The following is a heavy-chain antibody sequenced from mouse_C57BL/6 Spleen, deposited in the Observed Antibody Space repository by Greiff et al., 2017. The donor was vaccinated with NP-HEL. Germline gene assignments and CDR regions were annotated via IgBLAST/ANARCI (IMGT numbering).Heavy chain of an antibody. CDR2: INPSNGGT. CDR3: ARGLVDY. Sequence: VKLQQPGTELVKPGASVKLSCKASGYTFTSYWMHWVKQRPGPGLAWIGNINPSNGGTTSNEKFKSKATLTVDNSSSTAYMQLSSLTSEDSAVYYCARGLVDYWGQGTTLTVSS. V-gene: IGHV1-53*01. D-gene: IGHD4-1*01. CDR1: GYTFTSYW. J-gene: IGHJ2*01.